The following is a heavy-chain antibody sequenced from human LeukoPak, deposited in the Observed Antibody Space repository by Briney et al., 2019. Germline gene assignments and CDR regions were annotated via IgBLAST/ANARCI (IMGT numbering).Heavy chain of an antibody. CDR1: GATFSSYA. J-gene: IGHJ5*02. Sequence: SVKASCKVSGATFSSYAVSWVRQAPRQGLEWMGGILPIFGPANYAKKVQDRVRITADKSTSTAYMELSRLRSEETDVYYCARGDITMVRGVIIPSRFDPWGQGTLVTVSS. D-gene: IGHD3-10*01. CDR3: ARGDITMVRGVIIPSRFDP. CDR2: ILPIFGPA. V-gene: IGHV1-69*06.